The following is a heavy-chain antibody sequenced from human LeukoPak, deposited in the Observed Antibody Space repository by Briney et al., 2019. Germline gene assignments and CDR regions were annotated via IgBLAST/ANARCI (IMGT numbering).Heavy chain of an antibody. V-gene: IGHV1-18*01. Sequence: ASVKVSFKASGYTFTSYGISWVRQAPGQGLEWMGWISAYNGNTNYAQKLQGRVTMTTDTSTSTAYMELRSLRSDDTAVYYCARAIWSSGSPGIDYWGQGTLVTVSS. CDR3: ARAIWSSGSPGIDY. CDR1: GYTFTSYG. D-gene: IGHD3-22*01. CDR2: ISAYNGNT. J-gene: IGHJ4*02.